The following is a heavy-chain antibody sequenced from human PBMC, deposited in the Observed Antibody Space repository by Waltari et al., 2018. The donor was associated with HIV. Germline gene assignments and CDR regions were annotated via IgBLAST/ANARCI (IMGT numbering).Heavy chain of an antibody. CDR3: ARAPCSGGSCRLFDY. D-gene: IGHD2-15*01. J-gene: IGHJ4*02. CDR1: GYTFISYY. Sequence: QVQLVQSGAEVKKTGASVKVSCKASGYTFISYYMHWVRPAPVQGLEWMGKTNPKGNSTSYVQKFQGRLTMSRDTSTSTVDMELSSLRSEDTAVYYCARAPCSGGSCRLFDYWGQGTLVTVSS. CDR2: TNPKGNST. V-gene: IGHV1-46*01.